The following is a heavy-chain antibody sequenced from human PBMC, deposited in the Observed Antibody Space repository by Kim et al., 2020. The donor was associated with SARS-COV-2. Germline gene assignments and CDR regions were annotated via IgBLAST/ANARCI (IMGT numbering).Heavy chain of an antibody. V-gene: IGHV3-21*01. CDR2: ISAATNYI. J-gene: IGHJ6*02. CDR3: ARERRVRPPEPGLGMDV. CDR1: GFTFTYYS. Sequence: GGSLRLSCAASGFTFTYYSLNWVRQAPGKGLEWVASISAATNYIYYADSVKGRFTISRDNAKNSLYLQMNSLKVEDTAVYYCARERRVRPPEPGLGMDVWGRGTTVTVS.